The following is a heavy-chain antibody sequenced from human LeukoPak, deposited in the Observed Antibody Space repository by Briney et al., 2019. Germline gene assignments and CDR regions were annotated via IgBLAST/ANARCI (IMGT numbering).Heavy chain of an antibody. CDR2: IKQDGSEK. V-gene: IGHV3-7*05. J-gene: IGHJ1*01. Sequence: GGSLRLSCAASGFTFSSYWMSWVRQAPGKGLEWVANIKQDGSEKYYVDSVKGRFTISRDSSKSTLYLHMNSLRAEDTAVYYCTKGAAAGPKYFQHWGQGTLVTVSS. D-gene: IGHD6-13*01. CDR3: TKGAAAGPKYFQH. CDR1: GFTFSSYW.